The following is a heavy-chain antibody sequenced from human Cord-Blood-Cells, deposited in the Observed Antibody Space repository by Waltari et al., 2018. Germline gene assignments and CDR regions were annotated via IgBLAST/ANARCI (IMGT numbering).Heavy chain of an antibody. Sequence: QVQLQQWGAGLLKPSETLSLTCAVYGGSFSGYYWSWIRQPPGKGLEWIGEINHSGSTNCNPSRKSRVTISVDTSKNQFSLKLGSVTAADTAVYYCARPQGYSSSFDIWGQGTMVTVSS. V-gene: IGHV4-34*01. CDR3: ARPQGYSSSFDI. CDR1: GGSFSGYY. D-gene: IGHD6-6*01. CDR2: INHSGST. J-gene: IGHJ3*02.